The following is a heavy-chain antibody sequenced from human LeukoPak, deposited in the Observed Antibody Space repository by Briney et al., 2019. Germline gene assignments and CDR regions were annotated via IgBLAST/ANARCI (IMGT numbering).Heavy chain of an antibody. CDR2: IKEDGSEK. Sequence: GGSLRLSCAASGFTFSSYWMSWVRQAPGKGLEWVANIKEDGSEKYYVDSVKGRFTISRDNAKNSLYLQMNSLEAEDTAVYYCARRGTSSSWAHFDYWGQGTLVTVSS. D-gene: IGHD6-13*01. J-gene: IGHJ4*02. CDR3: ARRGTSSSWAHFDY. CDR1: GFTFSSYW. V-gene: IGHV3-7*05.